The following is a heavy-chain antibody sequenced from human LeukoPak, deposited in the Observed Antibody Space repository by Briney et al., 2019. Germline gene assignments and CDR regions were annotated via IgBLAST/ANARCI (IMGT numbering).Heavy chain of an antibody. Sequence: GGSVRLSCAASGFTFSSYSMNWVRQAPGKGLEWISYISFSSATVYYAGSVQGRFTISRDNAKNSLYLQMNRLRAEDTAVYYCARASYDNSGYYSGAGARADYWGQGILVTVSS. CDR3: ARASYDNSGYYSGAGARADY. J-gene: IGHJ4*02. D-gene: IGHD3-22*01. CDR2: ISFSSATV. V-gene: IGHV3-48*01. CDR1: GFTFSSYS.